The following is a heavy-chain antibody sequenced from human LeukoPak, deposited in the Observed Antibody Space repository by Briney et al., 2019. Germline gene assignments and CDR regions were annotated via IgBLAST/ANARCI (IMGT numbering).Heavy chain of an antibody. CDR2: ISGSGGST. D-gene: IGHD2-2*01. J-gene: IGHJ4*02. Sequence: GGSLRLSCAASGFTFSSYAMSWVRQAPGKGLEWVSAISGSGGSTYYADSVKGRFTISRDNSKNTLYLQMNSLRAKDTAVYYCAKDAICSSTSCYVDYWGQGTLVTVSS. CDR3: AKDAICSSTSCYVDY. V-gene: IGHV3-23*01. CDR1: GFTFSSYA.